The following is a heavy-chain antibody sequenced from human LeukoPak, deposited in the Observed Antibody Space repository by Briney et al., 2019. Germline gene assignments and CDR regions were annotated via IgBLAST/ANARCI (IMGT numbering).Heavy chain of an antibody. CDR3: AKDPSLYYYGSGSFIY. J-gene: IGHJ4*02. CDR2: IKEDGSEK. V-gene: IGHV3-7*04. CDR1: GFTFSRSW. D-gene: IGHD3-10*01. Sequence: GGSLRLSCAASGFTFSRSWMHWVRQAPGKGLEWVASIKEDGSEKYYVDSVKGRFTISRDNAKNSLYLQMNSLRAEDTAVYYCAKDPSLYYYGSGSFIYWGQGTLVTVSS.